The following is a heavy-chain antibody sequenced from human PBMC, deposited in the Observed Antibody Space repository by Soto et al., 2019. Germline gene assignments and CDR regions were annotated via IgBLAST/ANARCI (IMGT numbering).Heavy chain of an antibody. V-gene: IGHV4-59*01. Sequence: SETLSLTCTVSGGSISSYYWSWIRQPPEKGLEWIGYIYYSGSTNYNPSLKSRVTISVHTSKNQFSLKLSSVTAADTAVYYCARIRQLWSGGYFDSWGQGTLVTSPQ. CDR3: ARIRQLWSGGYFDS. J-gene: IGHJ4*02. D-gene: IGHD5-18*01. CDR1: GGSISSYY. CDR2: IYYSGST.